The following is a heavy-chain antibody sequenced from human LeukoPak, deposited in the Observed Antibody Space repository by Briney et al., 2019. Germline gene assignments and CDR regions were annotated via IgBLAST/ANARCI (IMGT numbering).Heavy chain of an antibody. CDR1: GFTFSSYG. Sequence: TGGSLRLSCAASGFTFSSYGMSWVRQAPGKGLEWVSAISGSGGSTYYADSVKGRFTISRDNSKNTLYLQMNSLRAEDPAVYYCAREKAAAAGQTYYFDYWGQGTLVTVSS. D-gene: IGHD6-13*01. CDR3: AREKAAAAGQTYYFDY. V-gene: IGHV3-23*01. CDR2: ISGSGGST. J-gene: IGHJ4*02.